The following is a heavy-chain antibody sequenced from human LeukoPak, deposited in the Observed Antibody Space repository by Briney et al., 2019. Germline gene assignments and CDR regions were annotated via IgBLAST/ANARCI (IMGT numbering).Heavy chain of an antibody. V-gene: IGHV1-18*01. D-gene: IGHD6-19*01. CDR1: GYTFTSYG. J-gene: IGHJ4*02. CDR2: ISAYNGNT. Sequence: ASVKVSCKASGYTFTSYGISWVRQAPGQGLEWMGWISAYNGNTNYAQKLQGRVTMTTDTSTSTAYMELRSLRSDDTAVYYCARDLSPQWLVLETVHFDYWGQGTLVTVSS. CDR3: ARDLSPQWLVLETVHFDY.